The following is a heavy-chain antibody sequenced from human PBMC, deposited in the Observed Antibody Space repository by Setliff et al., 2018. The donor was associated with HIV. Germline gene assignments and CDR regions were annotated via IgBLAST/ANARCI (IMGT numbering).Heavy chain of an antibody. CDR2: IRNKANSYTT. J-gene: IGHJ6*03. D-gene: IGHD3-10*01. CDR3: ARGRLLWSGSYFYYYMDV. CDR1: GFTFSDHN. V-gene: IGHV3-72*01. Sequence: PGGSLRLSCAASGFTFSDHNMDWVRQAPGKGLEWVGRIRNKANSYTTEYAASVKGRFTISRDDSKNSLYLQMNSLKTEDTAVYYCARGRLLWSGSYFYYYMDVWGKGTTVTVS.